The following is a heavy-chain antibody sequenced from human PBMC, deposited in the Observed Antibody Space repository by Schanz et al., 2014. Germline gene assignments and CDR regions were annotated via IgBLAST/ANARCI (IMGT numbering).Heavy chain of an antibody. CDR3: ARSAGRDFWSGYYTRFDY. J-gene: IGHJ4*02. CDR1: GYTFTTYA. V-gene: IGHV1-18*01. CDR2: ISVYTGNT. D-gene: IGHD3-3*01. Sequence: QVQLVQSGAEVKKPGASVRVSCKASGYTFTTYAMSWVRQAPGQGLEWVGWISVYTGNTKYVQKVQGRVTMTADTSTTAAYMELRSLRSDDTAVYYCARSAGRDFWSGYYTRFDYWGQGTLVTVSS.